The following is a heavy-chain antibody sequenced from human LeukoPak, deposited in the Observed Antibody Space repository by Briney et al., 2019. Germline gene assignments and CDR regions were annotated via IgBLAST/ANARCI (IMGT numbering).Heavy chain of an antibody. CDR2: IIPILGIA. CDR1: GGTFSSYA. Sequence: SVKVSCKASGGTFSSYAISWVRQAPGQGLEWMGRIIPILGIANYAQKFQGGVTITADKSTSTAYMELSSLRSEDTAVYYCARSRWMILRPKPYYFDYWGQGTLVTVSS. CDR3: ARSRWMILRPKPYYFDY. V-gene: IGHV1-69*04. D-gene: IGHD2-15*01. J-gene: IGHJ4*02.